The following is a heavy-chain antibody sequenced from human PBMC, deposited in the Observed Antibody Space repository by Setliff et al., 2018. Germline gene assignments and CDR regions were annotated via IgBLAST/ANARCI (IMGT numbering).Heavy chain of an antibody. D-gene: IGHD3-3*01. CDR1: GYSISSGYY. V-gene: IGHV4-38-2*02. J-gene: IGHJ4*02. Sequence: SETLSLTCAVSGYSISSGYYWGWIRQPPGEGLEWIGYIYYSGSTYYNPSLKSRVTITVDTSKNQFSLKLSSVTAADTAVYYCARDRITIFGVVIPFDYWGQGTLVTVSS. CDR3: ARDRITIFGVVIPFDY. CDR2: IYYSGST.